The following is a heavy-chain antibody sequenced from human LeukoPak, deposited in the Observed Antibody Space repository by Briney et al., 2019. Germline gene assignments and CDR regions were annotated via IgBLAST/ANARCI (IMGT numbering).Heavy chain of an antibody. CDR2: IYYSGST. Sequence: PSETLSLTCTVSGGSTSSYYWNWIRQPPGKGLEWIGNIYYSGSTNYNPSLKSRVTISVDTSKNQFSLKLTSVTEADTAVYYCARTYYYGSGRSENWFDPWGQGTLVTVSS. J-gene: IGHJ5*02. CDR1: GGSTSSYY. V-gene: IGHV4-59*01. D-gene: IGHD3-10*01. CDR3: ARTYYYGSGRSENWFDP.